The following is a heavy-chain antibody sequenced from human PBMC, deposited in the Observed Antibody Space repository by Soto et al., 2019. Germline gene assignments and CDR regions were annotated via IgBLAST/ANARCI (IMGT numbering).Heavy chain of an antibody. CDR3: ARGELDYYYYGMDV. D-gene: IGHD1-7*01. CDR2: ISSSSSTI. Sequence: GGSLRLSCAASGFTFSSYSMNWVRQAPGKGLEWVSYISSSSSTIYYADSVKGRFTISRDNAKNSLYLQMNSLRDEDTAVYYCARGELDYYYYGMDVWGQGTTVTVSS. V-gene: IGHV3-48*02. J-gene: IGHJ6*02. CDR1: GFTFSSYS.